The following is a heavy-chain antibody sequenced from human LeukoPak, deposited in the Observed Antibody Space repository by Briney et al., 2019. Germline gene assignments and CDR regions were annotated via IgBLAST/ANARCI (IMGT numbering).Heavy chain of an antibody. V-gene: IGHV1-69*13. CDR3: ARGRSGIPAVTYNWFDP. J-gene: IGHJ5*02. CDR1: GGTFNSNA. Sequence: APVRVSCTASGGTFNSNAFHWVRQAPGQGLEWMGGFIPIFGKTKYAQNFQGRVTITADESTSTVYMELTSLRSEDTAFYYCARGRSGIPAVTYNWFDPWGQGTLVTVSS. CDR2: FIPIFGKT. D-gene: IGHD6-13*01.